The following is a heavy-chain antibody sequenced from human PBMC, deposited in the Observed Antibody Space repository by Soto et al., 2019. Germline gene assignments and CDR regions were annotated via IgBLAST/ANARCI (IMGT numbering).Heavy chain of an antibody. CDR3: ARDRTDSGYYTNWLDP. J-gene: IGHJ5*02. D-gene: IGHD3-22*01. Sequence: ASVKVSCKASGGTFGSDAITWVRQAPGQGLEWVGRIIPIFGTTNYAQNLQGRVTISADKSTLTSYMELHSLTSDDTALYYCARDRTDSGYYTNWLDPWGQGTQVTVSS. V-gene: IGHV1-69*06. CDR1: GGTFGSDA. CDR2: IIPIFGTT.